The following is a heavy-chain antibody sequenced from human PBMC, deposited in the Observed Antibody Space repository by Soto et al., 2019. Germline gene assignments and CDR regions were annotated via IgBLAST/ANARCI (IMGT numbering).Heavy chain of an antibody. D-gene: IGHD3-10*01. CDR3: ARGEGGYGSGSYHGPGYYYYMDG. Sequence: ASVKASCKASGYTFTSYVISWVRQAPGQGLEWMGWISAYNGNTNYAQKLQGRVTMTTDTSTSTAYMELRSLRSDGTAVYYCARGEGGYGSGSYHGPGYYYYMDGWGKGTTVTVSS. CDR1: GYTFTSYV. V-gene: IGHV1-18*01. J-gene: IGHJ6*03. CDR2: ISAYNGNT.